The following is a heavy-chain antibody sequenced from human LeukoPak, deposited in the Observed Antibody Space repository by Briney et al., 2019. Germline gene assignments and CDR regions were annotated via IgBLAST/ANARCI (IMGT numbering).Heavy chain of an antibody. V-gene: IGHV4-59*01. CDR3: APLTTADAFDI. J-gene: IGHJ3*02. Sequence: PSETLSLTCTVSGGSISSYYWSWLRQPPGKGLEWVGYIYDSGSTNYNLSLKSRVTISVDTSKNQFSLKLSSVTAADTAVFYCAPLTTADAFDIWGQGTMVTVSS. D-gene: IGHD3-22*01. CDR1: GGSISSYY. CDR2: IYDSGST.